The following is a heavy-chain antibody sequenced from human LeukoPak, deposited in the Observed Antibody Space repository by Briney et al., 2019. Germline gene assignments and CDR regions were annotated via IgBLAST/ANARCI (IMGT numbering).Heavy chain of an antibody. D-gene: IGHD1/OR15-1a*01. CDR3: ARQKWEQQGRDYYFNGLDV. V-gene: IGHV4-4*02. Sequence: RTSETLSLTCSVSIGSISSSKWWSWVRQSPVKGLEWIGEIYLYGTTNYNPSFTSRVTMSVDRSRNQFSLKLTSVTAADTAVYYCARQKWEQQGRDYYFNGLDVWGPGTTDIVSS. J-gene: IGHJ6*02. CDR2: IYLYGTT. CDR1: IGSISSSKW.